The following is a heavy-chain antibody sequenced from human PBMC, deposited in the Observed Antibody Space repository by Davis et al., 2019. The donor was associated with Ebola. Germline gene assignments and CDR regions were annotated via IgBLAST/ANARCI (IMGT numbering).Heavy chain of an antibody. CDR2: ISGSATST. J-gene: IGHJ4*02. Sequence: GESLKISCAASDFTFSYYWMTWVRQAPGKGLEWVSYISGSATSTFYADSVKGRFTISRDNARDSLYLQMDSLRVEDTAIYYCARDAFSLSRYDTEDHWGQGTLVTVSS. CDR3: ARDAFSLSRYDTEDH. V-gene: IGHV3-48*04. CDR1: DFTFSYYW. D-gene: IGHD3-9*01.